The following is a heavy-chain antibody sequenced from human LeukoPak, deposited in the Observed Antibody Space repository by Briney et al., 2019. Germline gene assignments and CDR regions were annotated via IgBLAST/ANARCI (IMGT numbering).Heavy chain of an antibody. J-gene: IGHJ4*02. V-gene: IGHV3-23*01. CDR3: AKDRAQQLVLDF. CDR1: GFTFSSYA. CDR2: IIGSGSST. Sequence: GGSLRRSCAASGFTFSSYAMSWVRQAPGKGLEWVSAIIGSGSSTYYADSVKGRFTISRDNSKSTLFLQMNSLRAEDTAVYYCAKDRAQQLVLDFWGQGTLVTVSS. D-gene: IGHD6-13*01.